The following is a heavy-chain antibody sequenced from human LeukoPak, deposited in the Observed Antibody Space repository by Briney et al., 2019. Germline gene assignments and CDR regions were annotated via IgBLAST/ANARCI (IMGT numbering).Heavy chain of an antibody. CDR2: INSDGSST. D-gene: IGHD7-27*01. V-gene: IGHV3-74*01. CDR3: AGSNWGPGGGDY. J-gene: IGHJ4*02. Sequence: GGSLRLSCAASGFTFSSYWMHWVRQAPGKGLVWVSRINSDGSSTSYADSVKGRFTISRDNSKNTLYLQMNSLRAEDTAVYYCAGSNWGPGGGDYWGQGTLVTVSS. CDR1: GFTFSSYW.